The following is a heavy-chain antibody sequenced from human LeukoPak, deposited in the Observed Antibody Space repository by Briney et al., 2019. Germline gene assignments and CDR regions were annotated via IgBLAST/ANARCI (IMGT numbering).Heavy chain of an antibody. J-gene: IGHJ3*02. Sequence: PGGSLRLSCAASGFTFSDHYMDWIRQAPGKGLGWVGRIRNKANSYSTEYAASVKGRFTISRDDSENSVYLQMNRLKTEDTAVYSCTRVNYFDSSGYSLDAFDIWGQGTMATVSS. CDR3: TRVNYFDSSGYSLDAFDI. CDR1: GFTFSDHY. D-gene: IGHD3-22*01. V-gene: IGHV3-72*01. CDR2: IRNKANSYST.